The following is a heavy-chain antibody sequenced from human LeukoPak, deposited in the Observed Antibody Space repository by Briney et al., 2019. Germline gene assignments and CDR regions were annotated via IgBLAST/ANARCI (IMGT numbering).Heavy chain of an antibody. CDR1: GFTFSSYS. V-gene: IGHV3-21*01. CDR3: ARAEVDGYNEGGGLDY. Sequence: GGSLRLSCAASGFTFSSYSMNWVRQAPGRGLEWVSSISSSSSYIYYADSVKGRFTISRDNAKNSLYLQMNSLRAEDTAVYYCARAEVDGYNEGGGLDYWGQGTLVTVSS. CDR2: ISSSSSYI. D-gene: IGHD5-24*01. J-gene: IGHJ4*02.